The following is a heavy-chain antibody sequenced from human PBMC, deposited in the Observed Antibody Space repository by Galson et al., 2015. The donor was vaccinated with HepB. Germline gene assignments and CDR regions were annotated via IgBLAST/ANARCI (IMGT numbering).Heavy chain of an antibody. Sequence: SVKVSCKASGYTFTSYYVHWVRQAPGQGLEWMGIINPSGGGTSYAQKFQGRVTMTRDTSTSTVYMELSSLRSEDTAVYYCARPWVNLQRGGMGAFDIWGQGTMVTVSS. V-gene: IGHV1-46*01. D-gene: IGHD3-16*01. J-gene: IGHJ3*02. CDR2: INPSGGGT. CDR3: ARPWVNLQRGGMGAFDI. CDR1: GYTFTSYY.